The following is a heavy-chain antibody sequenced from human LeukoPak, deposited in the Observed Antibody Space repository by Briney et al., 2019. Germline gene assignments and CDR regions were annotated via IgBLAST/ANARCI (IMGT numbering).Heavy chain of an antibody. D-gene: IGHD6-19*01. CDR3: AREVRYSSGWNDY. Sequence: GASVKVSCKASGGTFSSYAISWVRQAPGQGLEWMGGIIPIFGTANYAQKFQGRVTITADESTSTAYMELSSLRSEDTAVFYCAREVRYSSGWNDYWGQGTLVTVSS. V-gene: IGHV1-69*13. J-gene: IGHJ4*02. CDR1: GGTFSSYA. CDR2: IIPIFGTA.